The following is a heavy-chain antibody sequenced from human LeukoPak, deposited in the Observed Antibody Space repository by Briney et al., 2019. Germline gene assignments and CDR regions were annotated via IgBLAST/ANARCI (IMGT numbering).Heavy chain of an antibody. Sequence: SETLSLTCTVSGGSISSYYWSWIRQPPGKGLEWIGFIYYSGSTNYNPSLKSRVTISVDTSKNQFSLKLSSVTAADTAVCYCARHSGWSGLDYMDVWGKGTTVTVSS. D-gene: IGHD6-19*01. V-gene: IGHV4-59*08. J-gene: IGHJ6*03. CDR2: IYYSGST. CDR3: ARHSGWSGLDYMDV. CDR1: GGSISSYY.